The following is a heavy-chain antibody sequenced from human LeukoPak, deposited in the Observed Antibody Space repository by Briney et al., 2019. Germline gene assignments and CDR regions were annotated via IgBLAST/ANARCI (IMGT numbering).Heavy chain of an antibody. V-gene: IGHV4-4*07. J-gene: IGHJ1*01. CDR1: GGSISSYY. Sequence: SETLSLTCTVSGGSISSYYWSWIRQPAGKGLEWIGRIYTSGSTNYNPSLKSRVTMSVDTSKNQFSLKLSSVTAADTAVYYCAREGTYSSGWYAEYFQHWGQGTLVTVSS. CDR3: AREGTYSSGWYAEYFQH. D-gene: IGHD6-19*01. CDR2: IYTSGST.